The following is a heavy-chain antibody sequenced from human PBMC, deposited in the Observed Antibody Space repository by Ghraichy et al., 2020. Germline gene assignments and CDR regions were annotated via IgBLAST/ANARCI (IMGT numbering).Heavy chain of an antibody. Sequence: SLNISCAVSGFTFDDYAMHWVRQAPGKGLEWVSGISWNSGRIGYADSVKGRFTISRDNAKNSLYLQMNSLRAEDTALYYCAKDRTSLTITISYGLDVWGQGTTVTVSS. V-gene: IGHV3-9*01. J-gene: IGHJ6*02. D-gene: IGHD3-10*01. CDR1: GFTFDDYA. CDR2: ISWNSGRI. CDR3: AKDRTSLTITISYGLDV.